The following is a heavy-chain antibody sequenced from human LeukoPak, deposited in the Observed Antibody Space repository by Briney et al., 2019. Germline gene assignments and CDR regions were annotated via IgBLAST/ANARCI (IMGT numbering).Heavy chain of an antibody. CDR1: GGSISSYY. J-gene: IGHJ3*02. Sequence: PSETLSLTCTVSGGSISSYYWSWLRQPPGKGLEYIGYTHYGGATNYNLSLKSRVTISLDTSGNQFSLKLSSVTAADTAVYYCASGYCGGACQLGGVDMWGQGTMVTVSS. CDR2: THYGGAT. V-gene: IGHV4-59*01. CDR3: ASGYCGGACQLGGVDM. D-gene: IGHD2-21*02.